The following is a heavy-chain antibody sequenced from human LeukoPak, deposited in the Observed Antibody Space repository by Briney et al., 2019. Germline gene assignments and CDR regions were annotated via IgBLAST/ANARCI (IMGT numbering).Heavy chain of an antibody. CDR2: IYNSGSI. Sequence: SETLSLTCTVSGGSINSHYCNWIRQSPGKGLEWIGYIYNSGSINYNPSLKSRVTISVDTSKNQFSLKLSSVTAADTAIYYCATKVRGGSDIWGQGTMVTVSS. J-gene: IGHJ3*02. CDR3: ATKVRGGSDI. D-gene: IGHD2-15*01. CDR1: GGSINSHY. V-gene: IGHV4-59*11.